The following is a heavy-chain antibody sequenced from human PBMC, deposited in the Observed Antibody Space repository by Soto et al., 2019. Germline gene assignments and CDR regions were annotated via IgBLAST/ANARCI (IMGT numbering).Heavy chain of an antibody. D-gene: IGHD4-17*01. V-gene: IGHV4-39*01. Sequence: SETLSLTCTVSGGSVTKSSYYWGWIRQSPGKGLEWIGSVYYRGRSYSKSSVKSRVTISVDTSKNRFSLSLNSVTASDTAVYFCVSQRTTVPTQAYFDYWGPGTRVTVS. CDR2: VYYRGRS. CDR1: GGSVTKSSYY. CDR3: VSQRTTVPTQAYFDY. J-gene: IGHJ4*02.